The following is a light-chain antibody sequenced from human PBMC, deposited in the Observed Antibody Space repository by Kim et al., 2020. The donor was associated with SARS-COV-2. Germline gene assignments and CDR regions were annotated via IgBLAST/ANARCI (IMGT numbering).Light chain of an antibody. J-gene: IGKJ1*01. CDR2: GAS. CDR3: QQYDDWPPWT. Sequence: EIVLTQSPVTLSVSPGERATLSCRASQSVRNNLAWYQQTPGRAPRLLIHGASTRATGIPGRFSGSGSGTEFTLTISSLQSEDFAVYYCQQYDDWPPWTFGQGTKLEI. V-gene: IGKV3-15*01. CDR1: QSVRNN.